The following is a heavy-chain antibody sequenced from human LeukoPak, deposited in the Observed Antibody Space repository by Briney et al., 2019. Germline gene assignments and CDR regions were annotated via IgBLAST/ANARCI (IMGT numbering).Heavy chain of an antibody. CDR1: GGTVNIFA. CDR3: ARGPWEGPLDS. D-gene: IGHD1-26*01. V-gene: IGHV1-69*13. J-gene: IGHJ4*02. Sequence: ASVKVSCKASGGTVNIFAISWVRQAPGQGLEWRGGSIPTSATTKYAQKFQGRVTIYADVATSTASMELSSLTLGDTAVYFCARGPWEGPLDSWGQGTLVTVSS. CDR2: SIPTSATT.